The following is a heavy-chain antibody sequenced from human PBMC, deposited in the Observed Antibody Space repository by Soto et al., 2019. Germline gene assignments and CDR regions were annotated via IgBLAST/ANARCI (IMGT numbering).Heavy chain of an antibody. Sequence: SETLSLTCTVSGGSISGYYWTWIRQPPGKGLEWVGSLFYGGTTDYNPSLKSRLTMSLDTSKNHFSLKLRSVTAADTAVYYCARNKDGYSYGDFDYWGQGTLVTVSS. J-gene: IGHJ4*02. V-gene: IGHV4-39*02. CDR3: ARNKDGYSYGDFDY. CDR1: GGSISGYY. D-gene: IGHD5-18*01. CDR2: LFYGGTT.